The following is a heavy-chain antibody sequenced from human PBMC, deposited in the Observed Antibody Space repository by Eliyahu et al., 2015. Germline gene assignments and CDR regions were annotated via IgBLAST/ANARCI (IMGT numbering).Heavy chain of an antibody. Sequence: QVQLQESGPGLVKPSETLSLXCXXSGGSISSSRWSXXRQPPGKGLEWIGYXHYSGXTNYNPSLKSRVTISVDTSKNQFSLKLSSVAAADTAVYYCARHWGSGDAFDMWGQGTMVTVSS. D-gene: IGHD7-27*01. CDR1: GGSISSSR. CDR3: ARHWGSGDAFDM. J-gene: IGHJ3*02. CDR2: XHYSGXT. V-gene: IGHV4-59*01.